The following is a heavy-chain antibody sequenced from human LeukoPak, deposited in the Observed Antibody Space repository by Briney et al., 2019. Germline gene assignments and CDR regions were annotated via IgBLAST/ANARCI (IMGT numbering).Heavy chain of an antibody. J-gene: IGHJ4*02. CDR3: ARGGGDRPDLGFDY. CDR2: IYSGGST. Sequence: GDSLRLSCAASGFTVSSNYMSWVRQAPGKGLEWVSVIYSGGSTYYADSAKGRFTINRDNSKNPLYLQMNSLRAEDTAVYYCARGGGDRPDLGFDYWGQGTLVTVSS. CDR1: GFTVSSNY. D-gene: IGHD3-16*01. V-gene: IGHV3-66*02.